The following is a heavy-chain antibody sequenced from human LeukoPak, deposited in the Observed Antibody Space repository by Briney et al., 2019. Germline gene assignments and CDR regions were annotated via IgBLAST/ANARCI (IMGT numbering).Heavy chain of an antibody. V-gene: IGHV2-5*02. D-gene: IGHD3-22*01. Sequence: SGPTLVKPTQTLTLTCTFSGFSLSTSGVGVGWIRQPPGKSLEWLALIYWDDDKRYSPSLKSRLTITKDTSKNQVVLTMTNMDPVDTATYYCAHFQGVVVIFDYWGQGTLVTVSS. CDR2: IYWDDDK. CDR1: GFSLSTSGVG. J-gene: IGHJ4*02. CDR3: AHFQGVVVIFDY.